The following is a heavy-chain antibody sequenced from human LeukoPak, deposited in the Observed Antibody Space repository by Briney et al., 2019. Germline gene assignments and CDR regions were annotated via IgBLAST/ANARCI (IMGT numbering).Heavy chain of an antibody. CDR2: VYPSGEK. D-gene: IGHD3-16*01. J-gene: IGHJ4*02. CDR3: ARGIQGESFDY. V-gene: IGHV4-4*07. Sequence: SETLSLTCSVPGSSTSSYYYSWIRQPAGEGLQWIGRVYPSGEKSYNPSLKSRVTMSLDTSKYQVSLELTSVTAADTAVYFCARGIQGESFDYWGQGALVTVSS. CDR1: GSSTSSYY.